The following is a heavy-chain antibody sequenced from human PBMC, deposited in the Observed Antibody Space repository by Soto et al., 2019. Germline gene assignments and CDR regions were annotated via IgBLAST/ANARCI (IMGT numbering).Heavy chain of an antibody. V-gene: IGHV4-59*01. CDR1: GGSISSYY. CDR3: ARSQSIRSWFDP. CDR2: IYYSGST. J-gene: IGHJ5*02. Sequence: PSETLSLTCSVAGGSISSYYLSWIRQPPGKGLERIGYIYYSGSTNYNPSLKSRVTISVDTSKNQFSLKLSSVTAADTAVYYCARSQSIRSWFDPWGQGTLVTVSS.